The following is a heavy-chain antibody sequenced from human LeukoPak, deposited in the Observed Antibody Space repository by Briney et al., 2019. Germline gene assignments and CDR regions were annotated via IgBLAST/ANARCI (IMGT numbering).Heavy chain of an antibody. D-gene: IGHD6-19*01. CDR3: ARQGHPRIAVLVDY. V-gene: IGHV4-59*08. J-gene: IGHJ4*02. Sequence: SETLSLTCTVSGGSISSYYWSWIRQPPGKGLEWIGYIYYSGSTNYNPSLKSRVTISVDTSKNQFSLKLSSVTAADTAVYYCARQGHPRIAVLVDYWGQGALVTVPS. CDR1: GGSISSYY. CDR2: IYYSGST.